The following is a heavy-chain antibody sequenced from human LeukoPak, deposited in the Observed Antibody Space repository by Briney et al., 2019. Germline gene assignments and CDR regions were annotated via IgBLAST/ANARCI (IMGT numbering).Heavy chain of an antibody. D-gene: IGHD4-11*01. V-gene: IGHV3-23*01. J-gene: IGHJ4*02. CDR3: ARWGNDYSQFDS. Sequence: GGSLRLSCAASGFTFNNYAMTWVRQAPGKGLEWVSVVSGSGDNTNYADSVKGRFTISRDNSKNTLFLQMNSLRTEDTAVYFCARWGNDYSQFDSWGQGTLVTVSS. CDR2: VSGSGDNT. CDR1: GFTFNNYA.